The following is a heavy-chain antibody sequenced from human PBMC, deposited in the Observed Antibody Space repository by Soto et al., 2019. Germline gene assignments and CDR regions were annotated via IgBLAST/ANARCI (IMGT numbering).Heavy chain of an antibody. Sequence: QVQLVESGGGVVQPGASLRVSCAASGFDFNSYAMHWVRQAPGKGLEWMGVISNDGSNVYYADFVKGRFTIARDRSKNTLFLQGDRLRGDHTGTYYCAKAILAATIGPDAMDVWGQGTTVTVSS. CDR2: ISNDGSNV. J-gene: IGHJ6*02. V-gene: IGHV3-30*18. CDR3: AKAILAATIGPDAMDV. D-gene: IGHD6-13*01. CDR1: GFDFNSYA.